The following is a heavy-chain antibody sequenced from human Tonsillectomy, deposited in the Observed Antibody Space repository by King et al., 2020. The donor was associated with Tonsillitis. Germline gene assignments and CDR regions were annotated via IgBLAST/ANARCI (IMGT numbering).Heavy chain of an antibody. CDR1: GFTFSSSA. D-gene: IGHD2-21*02. CDR3: AIWAGMREYCGGDCYPFDY. CDR2: ISGSGGST. J-gene: IGHJ4*02. V-gene: IGHV3-23*04. Sequence: VQLVESGGGLVQPGGSLRLSCAVSGFTFSSSAMSWVRQAPGKGLEWVSVISGSGGSTYYADSAKGRFTISRDNSKNTLFLQMSSLRAEDTAVYYCAIWAGMREYCGGDCYPFDYWGQGTLVTVSS.